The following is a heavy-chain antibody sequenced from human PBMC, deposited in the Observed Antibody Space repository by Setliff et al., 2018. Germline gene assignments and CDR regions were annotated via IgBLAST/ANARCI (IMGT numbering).Heavy chain of an antibody. CDR1: GYTFTGYY. CDR3: ARGGKDTVRMHTLGLHFSQRNTEPCPHFSGCSFEDKPYSWNCL. CDR2: ISPSGGST. V-gene: IGHV1-46*01. J-gene: IGHJ2*01. Sequence: ASVKVSCKASGYTFTGYYMYWVRQAPGQGLEWMGIISPSGGSTSYAQKFQDRVTMTRDTSTSTVYMELSSLRSEDTAVYYCARGGKDTVRMHTLGLHFSQRNTEPCPHFSGCSFEDKPYSWNCLW. D-gene: IGHD3-3*01.